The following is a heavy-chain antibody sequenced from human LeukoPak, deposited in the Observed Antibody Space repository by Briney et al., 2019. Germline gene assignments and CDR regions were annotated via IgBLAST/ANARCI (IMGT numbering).Heavy chain of an antibody. CDR3: ARGGGDYRQLDY. CDR2: IRSDGSST. D-gene: IGHD4-17*01. V-gene: IGHV3-74*01. CDR1: GFTFNTYW. J-gene: IGHJ4*02. Sequence: GGSLRLSCAASGFTFNTYWMHWVRQAPGKGLVWVSRIRSDGSSTSYADSVRGRFTISRDNAKNTLYLQMNGLRAEETAVYYCARGGGDYRQLDYWGQGTLVTVSS.